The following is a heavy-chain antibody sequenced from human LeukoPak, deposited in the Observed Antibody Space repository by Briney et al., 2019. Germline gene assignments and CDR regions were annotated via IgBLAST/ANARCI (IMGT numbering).Heavy chain of an antibody. D-gene: IGHD6-13*01. V-gene: IGHV3-7*01. CDR2: IKQDGSEK. Sequence: PGGSLRLSCAASGFTFSSYWMSWVRQAPGKGLEWVANIKQDGSEKYYVDSVKGRFTISRDNAKNSLYLQMNSLRTEDTAVYYCAKDAPPIAAAAYYFEYWGQGTLVTVSS. CDR1: GFTFSSYW. J-gene: IGHJ4*02. CDR3: AKDAPPIAAAAYYFEY.